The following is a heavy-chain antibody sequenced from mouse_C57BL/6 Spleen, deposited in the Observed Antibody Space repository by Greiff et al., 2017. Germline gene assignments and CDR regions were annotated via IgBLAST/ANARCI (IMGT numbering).Heavy chain of an antibody. D-gene: IGHD4-1*01. V-gene: IGHV2-2*01. Sequence: VKVEESGPGLVQPSQSLSITCTVSGFSLTSYGVHWVRQSPGKGLEWLGVIWSGGSTDYNAAFISRLSISKDNSKSQVFFKMNSLQADDTAIYYCARNTGTPAAYAMDYWGQGTSVTVSS. CDR2: IWSGGST. J-gene: IGHJ4*01. CDR3: ARNTGTPAAYAMDY. CDR1: GFSLTSYG.